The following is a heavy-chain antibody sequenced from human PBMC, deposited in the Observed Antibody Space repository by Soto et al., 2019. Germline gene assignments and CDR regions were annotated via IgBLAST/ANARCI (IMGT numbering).Heavy chain of an antibody. D-gene: IGHD6-6*01. CDR1: GGSISSGDYY. CDR3: ARVSYSSSPRYYYYGMDV. CDR2: IYNSGST. V-gene: IGHV4-31*01. J-gene: IGHJ6*02. Sequence: QVQLQESGPGLVKPSQTLSLTCTVPGGSISSGDYYWSWIRQHPGKGLEWIGHIYNSGSTYYNPSLKSPVTIPVDTSKTQFSLKLSSVTAADTAVYSCARVSYSSSPRYYYYGMDVWGQGTTVTVSS.